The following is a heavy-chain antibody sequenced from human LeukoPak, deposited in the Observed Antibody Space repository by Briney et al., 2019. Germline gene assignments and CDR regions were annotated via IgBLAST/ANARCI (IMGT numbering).Heavy chain of an antibody. CDR1: GGTFSSYA. J-gene: IGHJ6*03. Sequence: SVKVSCKASGGTFSSYAISWVRQAPGQGLEWMGGIIPIFGTANYAQKFQGRVTITADESTSTAYMELSSLRSEDTAVYYCATVVPAAPIYYYYYMDVWGKGTTVTVSS. CDR2: IIPIFGTA. CDR3: ATVVPAAPIYYYYYMDV. V-gene: IGHV1-69*13. D-gene: IGHD2-2*01.